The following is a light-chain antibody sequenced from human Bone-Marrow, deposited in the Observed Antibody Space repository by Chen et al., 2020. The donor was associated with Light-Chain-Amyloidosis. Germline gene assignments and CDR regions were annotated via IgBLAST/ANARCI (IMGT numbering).Light chain of an antibody. V-gene: IGLV3-25*03. CDR1: DLPTKY. Sequence: SYELPPPPSVSVSPGQTARITCSGDDLPTKYAYWYQQKPGQAPVLVIHRDTERPSGISERFSGSISGTTATLTISGVQAEDEADYHWQSADSSGTYEVIFGGGTKLTVL. CDR2: RDT. CDR3: QSADSSGTYEVI. J-gene: IGLJ2*01.